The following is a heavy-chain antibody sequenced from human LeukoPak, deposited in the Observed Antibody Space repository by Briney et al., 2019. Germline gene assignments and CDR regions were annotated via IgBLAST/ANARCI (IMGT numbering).Heavy chain of an antibody. D-gene: IGHD6-6*01. CDR3: ARKAAPAMDV. Sequence: GGSLRVSCAASGFIFSSYWMSWVRQAPGKGLEWVANIKQDGSERYYVDSVKGRFTISRDNAKSSLYLQMNSLRAEDTAVYYCARKAAPAMDVWGQGTTVTVSS. CDR1: GFIFSSYW. J-gene: IGHJ6*02. V-gene: IGHV3-7*01. CDR2: IKQDGSER.